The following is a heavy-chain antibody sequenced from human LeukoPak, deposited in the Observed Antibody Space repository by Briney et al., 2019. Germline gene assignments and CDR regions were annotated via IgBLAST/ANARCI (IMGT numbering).Heavy chain of an antibody. Sequence: ASVKVSCKASGDTFSRYAISWVRQAPGQGLEWMGGIIPIFGTANYAQKFQGRVTITADESTSTAYMELSSLRSEDTAVYYCASVLVFRGVRAFDYWGEGTLVTVSS. CDR2: IIPIFGTA. CDR3: ASVLVFRGVRAFDY. J-gene: IGHJ4*02. V-gene: IGHV1-69*13. CDR1: GDTFSRYA. D-gene: IGHD3-10*01.